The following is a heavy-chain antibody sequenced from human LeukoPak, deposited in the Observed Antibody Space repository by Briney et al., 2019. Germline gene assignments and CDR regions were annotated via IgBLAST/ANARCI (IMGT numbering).Heavy chain of an antibody. CDR1: GYTFTGYY. CDR2: INPNSGGT. V-gene: IGHV1-2*02. D-gene: IGHD4-17*01. Sequence: ASVKVSCKASGYTFTGYYMHWVRQAPGQGLEWMGWINPNSGGTNYAQKFQGRVTMTRDTSISTAYMELSRLRSDDTAVYYCARVVVLYGDYGARYFDYWGQGTLVTVSS. J-gene: IGHJ4*02. CDR3: ARVVVLYGDYGARYFDY.